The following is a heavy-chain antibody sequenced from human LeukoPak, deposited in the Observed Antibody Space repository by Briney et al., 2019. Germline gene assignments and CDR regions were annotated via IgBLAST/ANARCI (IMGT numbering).Heavy chain of an antibody. CDR1: GYTFTSYG. Sequence: ASVKVSCKASGYTFTSYGISWVRRAPGQGLEWMGWISAYNGNTNYAQKLQGRVTMTTDTSTSTAYMELRSLRSDDTAVYYCARAEWELPIPDYWGQGTLVTVSS. CDR2: ISAYNGNT. D-gene: IGHD1-26*01. J-gene: IGHJ4*02. V-gene: IGHV1-18*01. CDR3: ARAEWELPIPDY.